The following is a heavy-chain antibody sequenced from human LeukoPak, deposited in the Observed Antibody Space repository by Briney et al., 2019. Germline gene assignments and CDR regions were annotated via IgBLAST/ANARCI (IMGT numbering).Heavy chain of an antibody. CDR2: MNPNSGNT. V-gene: IGHV1-8*01. D-gene: IGHD4-17*01. CDR1: GYTFTSYD. J-gene: IGHJ4*02. CDR3: AGRVYGDYSEDY. Sequence: GASVEVSCKASGYTFTSYDINRVRQATGQGLEWMGWMNPNSGNTGYAQKFQGRVTMTRNTSISTAYMELSSLRSEDTAVYYCAGRVYGDYSEDYWGQGTLVTVSS.